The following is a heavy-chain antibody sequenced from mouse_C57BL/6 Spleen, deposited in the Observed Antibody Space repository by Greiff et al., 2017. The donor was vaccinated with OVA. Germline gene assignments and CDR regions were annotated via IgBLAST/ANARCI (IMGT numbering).Heavy chain of an antibody. J-gene: IGHJ4*01. D-gene: IGHD2-4*01. CDR2: IYPGNSDT. Sequence: VQLQQSGTVLARPGASVKMSCKTSGYTFTSYWMHWVKQRPGQGLEWIGAIYPGNSDTSYNQKFKGKAKLTAVTSASTAYMELSRLTNEDSAVYYCTPYYDYDGYAMDDWGQGTSVTVSS. CDR1: GYTFTSYW. CDR3: TPYYDYDGYAMDD. V-gene: IGHV1-5*01.